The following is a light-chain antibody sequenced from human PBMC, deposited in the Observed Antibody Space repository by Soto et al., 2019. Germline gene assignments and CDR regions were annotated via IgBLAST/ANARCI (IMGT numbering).Light chain of an antibody. CDR2: TTS. Sequence: DVQMTQSPSSLSASVGDRVTITCRASQNIDIYLNWYQQKPGRPPTLLIYTTSRLQSGAPIRFSGSGSGTDFTLTISNLQPEDFATYSCHQSYITPPAFGQGTKVGIK. CDR1: QNIDIY. V-gene: IGKV1-39*01. J-gene: IGKJ2*01. CDR3: HQSYITPPA.